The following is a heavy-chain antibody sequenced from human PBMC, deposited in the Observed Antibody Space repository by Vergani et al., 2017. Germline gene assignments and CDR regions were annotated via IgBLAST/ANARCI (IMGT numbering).Heavy chain of an antibody. J-gene: IGHJ3*02. Sequence: QVQLVQSGAEVKKPGASVKVSCKASGYDFGAYEINWVRQAPGQGLEWIGLINPYRGSTIYAQKFQGRVTRTRATSIRTAYMERSRLRSDDTAIYFCARGDLAEIAAVGAVFDIWGQGTVVTVSS. CDR1: GYDFGAYE. CDR2: INPYRGST. CDR3: ARGDLAEIAAVGAVFDI. D-gene: IGHD6-6*01. V-gene: IGHV1-2*02.